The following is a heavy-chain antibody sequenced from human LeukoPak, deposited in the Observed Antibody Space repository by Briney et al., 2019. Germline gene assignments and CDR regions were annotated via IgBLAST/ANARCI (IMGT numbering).Heavy chain of an antibody. D-gene: IGHD6-19*01. V-gene: IGHV4-4*07. CDR1: GGSISSYY. CDR2: IYTSGST. J-gene: IGHJ3*02. CDR3: ARGGAYSSARSDAFDI. Sequence: SETLSLTCTVSGGSISSYYWSWIRQPAGKGLEWIGRIYTSGSTNYNPSLKSRVTMSVDTSKNQFSLKLSSVTAADTAVYYCARGGAYSSARSDAFDIWGQGTMVTVSS.